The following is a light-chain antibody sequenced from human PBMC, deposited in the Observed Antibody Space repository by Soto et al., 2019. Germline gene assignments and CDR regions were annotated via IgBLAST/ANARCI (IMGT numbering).Light chain of an antibody. CDR3: QQANSFPLT. Sequence: DIQMTQSPSSVSASVGDRITITCRASQSISNWLAWYQLKPGIAPKLLIFTASSLQSGVPSRFSGSGSGTDFTLTTTNLQPEDFATYYCQQANSFPLTFGGGTKVVIK. CDR1: QSISNW. CDR2: TAS. V-gene: IGKV1D-12*01. J-gene: IGKJ4*01.